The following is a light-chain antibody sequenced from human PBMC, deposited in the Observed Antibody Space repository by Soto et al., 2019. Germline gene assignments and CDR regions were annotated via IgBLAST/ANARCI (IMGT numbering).Light chain of an antibody. J-gene: IGLJ1*01. Sequence: QSVLTQPPSASGTPGQRVTVSCSGSSSNIGINTVNWYQHLPGTAPKLLIYNSDQRPSGVPDRMSGSKSGTSASLAIGGLQSEDEADYYCAAWDDSLNGFFVFGSGTKVTVL. V-gene: IGLV1-44*01. CDR1: SSNIGINT. CDR2: NSD. CDR3: AAWDDSLNGFFV.